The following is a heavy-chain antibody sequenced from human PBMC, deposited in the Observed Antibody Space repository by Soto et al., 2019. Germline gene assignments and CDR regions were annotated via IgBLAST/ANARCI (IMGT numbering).Heavy chain of an antibody. J-gene: IGHJ4*02. D-gene: IGHD3-3*01. CDR2: ISGSGGST. V-gene: IGHV3-23*01. Sequence: GGSLRLSCAASGFTLSSYAMSWVRQAPGKGLEWVSAISGSGGSTYYADSVKGRFTISRDNSKNTLYLQMNSLRAEDTAVYYCALLGEDCWSGSPPPFDYWGQGTLVTVSS. CDR1: GFTLSSYA. CDR3: ALLGEDCWSGSPPPFDY.